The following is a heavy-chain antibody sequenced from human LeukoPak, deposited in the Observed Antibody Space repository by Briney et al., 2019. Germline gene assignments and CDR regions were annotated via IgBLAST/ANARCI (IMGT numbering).Heavy chain of an antibody. CDR2: IYYSGST. V-gene: IGHV4-59*01. J-gene: IGHJ4*02. CDR3: ARADPTARRFWFDY. D-gene: IGHD6-6*01. Sequence: NTSETLSLTCTVSGGSISSYYWSWIRQPPGKGLEWIGYIYYSGSTIYNPSLKSRVTISVDTSKNQFFLKLSSVTAADTAVYYCARADPTARRFWFDYWGQGTLVTVSS. CDR1: GGSISSYY.